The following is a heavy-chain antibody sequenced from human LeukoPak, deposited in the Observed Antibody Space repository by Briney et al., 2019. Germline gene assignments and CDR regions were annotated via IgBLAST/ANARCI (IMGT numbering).Heavy chain of an antibody. J-gene: IGHJ6*03. D-gene: IGHD1-7*01. CDR3: ARDGNWNYAGYYYYMDV. V-gene: IGHV3-74*01. Sequence: PGGSLRLSCAASGFTLSSYWMHWVRQAPGKGLVWVSRINSDGSSTSYADSVRGRFSISRDNAKNTLYLQMNSLRAEDTAVYYCARDGNWNYAGYYYYMDVWGKGTTVTVSS. CDR2: INSDGSST. CDR1: GFTLSSYW.